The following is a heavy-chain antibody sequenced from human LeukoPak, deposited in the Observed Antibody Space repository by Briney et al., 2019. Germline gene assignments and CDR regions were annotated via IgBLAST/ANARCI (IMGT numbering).Heavy chain of an antibody. Sequence: GGSLRLSCAASGFTVSINYMSWVRQAPGEGLEWVSVIYSGGSTYYADSVKGRFTISRDNSKNTLYLQMNSLRAEDTAVYYCARCGIRLFYGMGVWGQGTTVTVSS. CDR2: IYSGGST. CDR1: GFTVSINY. CDR3: ARCGIRLFYGMGV. V-gene: IGHV3-66*01. J-gene: IGHJ6*02. D-gene: IGHD3-3*02.